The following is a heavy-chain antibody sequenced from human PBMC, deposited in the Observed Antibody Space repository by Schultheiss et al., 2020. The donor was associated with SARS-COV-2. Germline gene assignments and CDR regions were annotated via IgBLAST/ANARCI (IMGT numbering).Heavy chain of an antibody. CDR3: ARGAVTTKRDYYYGMDV. V-gene: IGHV1-2*02. D-gene: IGHD4-17*01. Sequence: ASVKVSCKASGYTFTSYGISWVRQAPGQGLEWMGWINPNSGGTNYAQKFQGRVTMTRDTSISTAYMELSRLRSDDTAVYYCARGAVTTKRDYYYGMDVWGQGTTVTVSS. CDR2: INPNSGGT. CDR1: GYTFTSYG. J-gene: IGHJ6*02.